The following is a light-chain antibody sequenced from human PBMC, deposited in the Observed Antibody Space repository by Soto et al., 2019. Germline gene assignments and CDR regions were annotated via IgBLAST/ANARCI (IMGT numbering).Light chain of an antibody. CDR2: GAS. J-gene: IGKJ1*01. CDR3: QQYDISPWT. Sequence: ESVLTQSPGTLSLSPGERATLSCRASQSVRSSFLAWYQLKPGQAPRLLIYGASRRATGIPDRFSGSGSVTDFTLTISRLEPEDLAGYYCQQYDISPWTFGQGTKVEIK. V-gene: IGKV3-20*01. CDR1: QSVRSSF.